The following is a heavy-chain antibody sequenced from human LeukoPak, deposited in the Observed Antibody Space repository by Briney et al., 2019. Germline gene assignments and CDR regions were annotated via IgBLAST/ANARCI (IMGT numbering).Heavy chain of an antibody. CDR2: ISGSGGST. CDR1: GFTFNSYA. V-gene: IGHV3-23*01. CDR3: AKVDSPESYYPAFDI. Sequence: GESLRLSCAASGFTFNSYAMSWVRQAPGKGLEWVSAISGSGGSTYYADSVKGRFTISRDNSKNTLYLQMNSLRAEDTAVYYCAKVDSPESYYPAFDIWGQGTMVTVSS. D-gene: IGHD1-26*01. J-gene: IGHJ3*02.